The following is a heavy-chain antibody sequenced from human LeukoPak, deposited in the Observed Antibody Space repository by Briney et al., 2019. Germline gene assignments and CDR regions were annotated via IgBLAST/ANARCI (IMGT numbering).Heavy chain of an antibody. J-gene: IGHJ3*02. CDR3: GRGPDISGYEANPDCFDI. Sequence: ASVKVSCKASGYTYRTYSIAWVRQAPGQGVEWMGWISGYNGHTNYAQHVQGRVTMTTDTSTSTAYMELRSLRSDDTAVYYCGRGPDISGYEANPDCFDIWGQGTRVTVSS. V-gene: IGHV1-18*04. D-gene: IGHD3-22*01. CDR2: ISGYNGHT. CDR1: GYTYRTYS.